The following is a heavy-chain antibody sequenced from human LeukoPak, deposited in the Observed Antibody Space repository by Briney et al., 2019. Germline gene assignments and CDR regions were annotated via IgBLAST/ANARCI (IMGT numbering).Heavy chain of an antibody. CDR3: ARSRNTYYYGSGLDVGC. V-gene: IGHV4-59*08. CDR1: GGSISSYY. J-gene: IGHJ4*02. D-gene: IGHD3-10*01. Sequence: SETLSLTCTVSGGSISSYYWSWIRQPPGKGLEWIGYIYYSGSTNYNPSLKSRVTISVDTSKNQFSLKLSSVTAADTAVYYCARSRNTYYYGSGLDVGCWGQGTLVTVSS. CDR2: IYYSGST.